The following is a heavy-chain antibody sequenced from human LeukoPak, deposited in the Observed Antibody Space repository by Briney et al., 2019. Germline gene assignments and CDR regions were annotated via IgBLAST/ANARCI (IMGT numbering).Heavy chain of an antibody. CDR1: GGSISSYY. J-gene: IGHJ6*02. CDR2: IYYSGST. Sequence: SETLSLTCTVSGGSISSYYWSWTRQPPGKGLEWIGYIYYSGSTNYNPSLKSRVTISVDTSKNQFSLKLSSVTAADTAVYYCARNVFDFWSGYYYYYYGMDVWGQGTTVTVSS. CDR3: ARNVFDFWSGYYYYYYGMDV. D-gene: IGHD3-3*01. V-gene: IGHV4-59*08.